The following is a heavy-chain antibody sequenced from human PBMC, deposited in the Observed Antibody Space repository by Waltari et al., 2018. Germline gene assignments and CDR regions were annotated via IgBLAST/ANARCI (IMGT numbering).Heavy chain of an antibody. D-gene: IGHD3-10*01. CDR2: IRGSGADT. Sequence: EVQLLESGGGLVQPGGSLRLSCVASGFTFGGYTMTWVRQATGKGLDGVSTIRGSGADTYYADSGKGRFTISRDNARDTLYLQMNTLTAGDTAIYYCAKSLGDTYGRYPMDYWGQGTLVTVSS. CDR1: GFTFGGYT. J-gene: IGHJ4*02. CDR3: AKSLGDTYGRYPMDY. V-gene: IGHV3-23*01.